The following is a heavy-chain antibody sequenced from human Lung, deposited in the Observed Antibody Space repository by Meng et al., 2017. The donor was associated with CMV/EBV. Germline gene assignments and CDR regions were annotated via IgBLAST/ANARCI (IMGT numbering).Heavy chain of an antibody. D-gene: IGHD3-3*01. CDR2: ITGDSTYK. CDR3: ARDSDDYDFWSAYYTDAYDY. CDR1: GFTFGSHS. Sequence: GESXKISCAASGFTFGSHSMNWVRQAPGKGLEWVSSITGDSTYKHYADSLKGRFTISRDNAKNSLYLQMNSLRDEDTAVYYCARDSDDYDFWSAYYTDAYDYWXQGTXVTVSS. J-gene: IGHJ4*02. V-gene: IGHV3-21*01.